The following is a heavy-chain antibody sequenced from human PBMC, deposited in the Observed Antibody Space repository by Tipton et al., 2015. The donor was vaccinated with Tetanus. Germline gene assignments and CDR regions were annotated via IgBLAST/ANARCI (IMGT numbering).Heavy chain of an antibody. D-gene: IGHD4-17*01. CDR2: IEHSGNT. CDR3: TGDDYDDTSLRDYYGMDV. J-gene: IGHJ6*02. V-gene: IGHV4-59*11. CDR1: GGSLSSLL. Sequence: TLSLTCTVSGGSLSSLLWTWTRLSPGKGLEWIGYIEHSGNTNYNPSLRSRVTMSLDTSKNEFSLKVTSVTAADTAVYFCTGDDYDDTSLRDYYGMDVWGPGTTVTVSS.